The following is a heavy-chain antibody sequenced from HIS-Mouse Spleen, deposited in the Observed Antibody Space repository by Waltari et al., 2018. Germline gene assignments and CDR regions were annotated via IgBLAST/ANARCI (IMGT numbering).Heavy chain of an antibody. CDR3: AGYNWNYGTDY. J-gene: IGHJ4*02. V-gene: IGHV4-34*01. D-gene: IGHD1-7*01. Sequence: QVQLQQWGAGLLKPSETLSLTCAVYGGSFSGYYWSCIRQPPGKGLEWIGEINHSGSTNYNPSLKSRVTISVDTSKNQFSLKLSSVTAADTAVYYCAGYNWNYGTDYWGQGTLVTVSS. CDR2: INHSGST. CDR1: GGSFSGYY.